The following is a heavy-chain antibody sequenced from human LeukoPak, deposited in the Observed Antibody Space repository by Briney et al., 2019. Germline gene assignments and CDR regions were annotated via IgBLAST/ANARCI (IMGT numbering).Heavy chain of an antibody. J-gene: IGHJ4*02. CDR3: ARRGGLTLFGATMEYYFDN. D-gene: IGHD3-3*01. Sequence: PSETLSLTCAVYGGSFSGHYWSWTRQPPGKGLEWIGEVHPSGSTSYNPSLKSRVTISVDTSKNQFSLKLSSMTAADTAMYYCARRGGLTLFGATMEYYFDNWGQGSLVTVSS. CDR2: VHPSGST. V-gene: IGHV4-34*01. CDR1: GGSFSGHY.